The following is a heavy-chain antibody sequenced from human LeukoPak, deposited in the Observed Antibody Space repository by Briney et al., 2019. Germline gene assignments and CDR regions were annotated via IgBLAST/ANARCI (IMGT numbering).Heavy chain of an antibody. Sequence: PSETLSLTCAVYGGSFSGYYWSWIRQPPGKGLEWIGEINHSGSTNYNPSPKSRVTISVDTSKNQFSLKLSSVTAADTAVYYCARGPYYDSSGYYDFDYWGQGTLVTVSS. CDR1: GGSFSGYY. V-gene: IGHV4-34*01. D-gene: IGHD3-22*01. CDR3: ARGPYYDSSGYYDFDY. CDR2: INHSGST. J-gene: IGHJ4*02.